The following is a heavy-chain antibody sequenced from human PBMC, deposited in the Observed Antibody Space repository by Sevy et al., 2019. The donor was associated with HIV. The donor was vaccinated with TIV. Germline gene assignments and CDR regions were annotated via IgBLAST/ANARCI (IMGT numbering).Heavy chain of an antibody. Sequence: ASVKVSCKASGYTFTTYGISWIRQAPGQGLEWMGWISPYQGNTNYTQKVQDRVILTTDTSTSTAYVEPRSLRSDDTAVYFCASDSPFYYGAGSLVPLFDRWGQGTLVTVSS. D-gene: IGHD3-10*01. CDR1: GYTFTTYG. V-gene: IGHV1-18*04. CDR3: ASDSPFYYGAGSLVPLFDR. J-gene: IGHJ4*02. CDR2: ISPYQGNT.